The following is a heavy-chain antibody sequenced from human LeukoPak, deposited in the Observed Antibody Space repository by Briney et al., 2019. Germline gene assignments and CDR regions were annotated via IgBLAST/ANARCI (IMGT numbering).Heavy chain of an antibody. Sequence: PSETLSLTCAVYGGSFSGYYWSWIRQPPGKGLEWIGEINHSGSTNYNPSLKSRVTISVDTSKNQFSLKLSSVTAADTAVYYCARQTLYSGSYYYWGQGTLVTVSS. D-gene: IGHD1-26*01. CDR3: ARQTLYSGSYYY. CDR1: GGSFSGYY. CDR2: INHSGST. V-gene: IGHV4-34*01. J-gene: IGHJ4*02.